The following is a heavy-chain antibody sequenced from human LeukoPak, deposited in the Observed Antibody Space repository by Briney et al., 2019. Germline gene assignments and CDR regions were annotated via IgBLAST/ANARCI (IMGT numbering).Heavy chain of an antibody. CDR1: GYSFTSYD. Sequence: ASVKVSCKASGYSFTSYDINWVRQATGQGLEWMGWMNPNSGNTGYAQKFQGRVTMTRNTSISTAYMELSSLRSEDTAVYHCARTPHCSGGSFRRYYFDYWGRGTLVTVSS. D-gene: IGHD2-15*01. J-gene: IGHJ4*02. V-gene: IGHV1-8*01. CDR2: MNPNSGNT. CDR3: ARTPHCSGGSFRRYYFDY.